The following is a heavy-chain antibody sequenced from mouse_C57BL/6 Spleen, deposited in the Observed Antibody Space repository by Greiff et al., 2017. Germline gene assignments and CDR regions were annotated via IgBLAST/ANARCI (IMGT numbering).Heavy chain of an antibody. J-gene: IGHJ3*01. V-gene: IGHV1-54*01. CDR3: ARWSYDYDLFAY. Sequence: VQLQQSGAELVRPGTSVKVSCKASGYAFTNYLIEWVKQRPGQGLEWIGVINPGSGGTNYNEKFKGKATLTADKSSSTAYMQLSSLTSEDSAVYFCARWSYDYDLFAYWGQGTLVTVSA. D-gene: IGHD2-4*01. CDR2: INPGSGGT. CDR1: GYAFTNYL.